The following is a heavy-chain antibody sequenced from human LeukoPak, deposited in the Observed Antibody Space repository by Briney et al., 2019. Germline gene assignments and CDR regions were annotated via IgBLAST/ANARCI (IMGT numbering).Heavy chain of an antibody. CDR3: AREEHYRRYFAL. CDR2: SYSGGSS. V-gene: IGHV3-53*01. D-gene: IGHD3-16*02. CDR1: GFTVSNNY. J-gene: IGHJ2*01. Sequence: GGSLRLSCAASGFTVSNNYMSWVRQAPGKGLEWVSVSYSGGSSYYADSVKGRFTISRDNSKNTLYLQMNTLRAEDTAVSFCAREEHYRRYFALWGRGTLVTVSS.